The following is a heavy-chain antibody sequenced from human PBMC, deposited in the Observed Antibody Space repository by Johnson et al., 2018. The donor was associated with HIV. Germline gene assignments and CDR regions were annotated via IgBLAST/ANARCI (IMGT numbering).Heavy chain of an antibody. J-gene: IGHJ3*02. Sequence: VQLVESGGGLVQPGGSLRLSCAASGFTVSSNYMSWVRQAPGKGLAWVSVIYSGGSTYYADSVKGRFTISRDNSKTTLYLQMNSLRAEDTAVYYCAKDRRITGTIPFYAFDIWGQGTMVTVSS. V-gene: IGHV3-66*01. D-gene: IGHD1-7*01. CDR1: GFTVSSNY. CDR2: IYSGGST. CDR3: AKDRRITGTIPFYAFDI.